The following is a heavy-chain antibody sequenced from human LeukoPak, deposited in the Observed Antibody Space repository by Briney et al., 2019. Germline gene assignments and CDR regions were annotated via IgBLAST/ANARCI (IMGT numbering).Heavy chain of an antibody. J-gene: IGHJ4*02. CDR1: GGSFSGYY. Sequence: PSETLSLTCAVYGGSFSGYYWNWVRQAPGKGLEWVGLIKSKTDGGTTDYAAPVKGRFTISRDDSKNTLYLQMNSLKTEDTALFYCARGSVVGSDSDYWGQGTLVTVSS. V-gene: IGHV3-15*07. D-gene: IGHD2-15*01. CDR2: IKSKTDGGTT. CDR3: ARGSVVGSDSDY.